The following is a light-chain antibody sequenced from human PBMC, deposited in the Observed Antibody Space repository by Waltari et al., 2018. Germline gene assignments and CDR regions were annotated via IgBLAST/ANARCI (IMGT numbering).Light chain of an antibody. CDR3: HQRSDWPPV. V-gene: IGKV3-11*01. Sequence: EIVLTQSPATLSLSPGDSATLSCRARQSVSYYLDWYQQKPGQAPRLLIYDATNRATDIPARFSGSGSRTDFTLTISSLEPEDFAVYFCHQRSDWPPVFGGGTKVEIK. CDR2: DAT. J-gene: IGKJ4*01. CDR1: QSVSYY.